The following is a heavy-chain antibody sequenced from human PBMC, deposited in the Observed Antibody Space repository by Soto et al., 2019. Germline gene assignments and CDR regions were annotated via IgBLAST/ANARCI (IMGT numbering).Heavy chain of an antibody. CDR3: ARGRGSSVYYSYYFDY. CDR2: ISSNGGST. V-gene: IGHV3-64*02. J-gene: IGHJ4*02. Sequence: EVQLVESGEGLVQPGGSLRLSCAASGFTFSSYAMHWVRQAPGKGLEYVSAISSNGGSTYYADSVKGRFTISRDNSKNSLDLQMGSLRAEDMAVYYCARGRGSSVYYSYYFDYWGQGTLVTVSS. D-gene: IGHD3-22*01. CDR1: GFTFSSYA.